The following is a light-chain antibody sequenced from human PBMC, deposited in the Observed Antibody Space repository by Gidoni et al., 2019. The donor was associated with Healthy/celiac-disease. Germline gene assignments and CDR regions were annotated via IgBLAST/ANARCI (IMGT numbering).Light chain of an antibody. Sequence: DIQMTQSPSSLAASVGDRVTITCRASQSISSYLNWYQQKPGKAPKLLIYAASSLQSGVPSRFSCSGSGTDFTLTISSLQPEDFATYYCQQSYSTPRFGQXTKVEIK. V-gene: IGKV1-39*01. CDR2: AAS. CDR3: QQSYSTPR. J-gene: IGKJ1*01. CDR1: QSISSY.